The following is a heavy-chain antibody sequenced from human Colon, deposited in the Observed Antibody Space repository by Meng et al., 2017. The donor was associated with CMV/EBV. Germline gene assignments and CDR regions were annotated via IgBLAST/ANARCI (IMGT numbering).Heavy chain of an antibody. D-gene: IGHD6-13*01. V-gene: IGHV3-74*01. CDR3: ARVRGQQLVTIDY. CDR1: VFTFSSYW. J-gene: IGHJ4*02. CDR2: INSDGSST. Sequence: EGSLVEAGGGLVQPGGSLRLSCAASVFTFSSYWMHWVRQAPGKGLVWVSRINSDGSSTVYADSVKGRFTISRDNAKNTLYLQMNSLRAEDTAIYYCARVRGQQLVTIDYWGQGTLVTVSS.